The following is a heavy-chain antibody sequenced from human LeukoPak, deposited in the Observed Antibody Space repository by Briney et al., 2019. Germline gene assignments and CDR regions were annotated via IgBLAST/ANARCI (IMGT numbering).Heavy chain of an antibody. J-gene: IGHJ4*02. V-gene: IGHV4-4*02. D-gene: IGHD5/OR15-5a*01. Sequence: SESLSLTCAVSGGSVSHSNWWTWVRQSPGKGLEWIGEVHPSEGTNYNPSLKSRVTISLDKSKNQFSLELNSVTAADTAIYYCARNSSTIVSRIRTAIGFDSWGQGTRVTVSS. CDR2: VHPSEGT. CDR3: ARNSSTIVSRIRTAIGFDS. CDR1: GGSVSHSNW.